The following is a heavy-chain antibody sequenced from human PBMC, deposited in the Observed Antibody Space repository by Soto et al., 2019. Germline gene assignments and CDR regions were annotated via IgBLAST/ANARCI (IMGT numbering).Heavy chain of an antibody. J-gene: IGHJ6*03. CDR1: GFTFSDSA. CDR3: AKHGCSYPACYPYYYYVDV. D-gene: IGHD2-15*01. Sequence: EVQLLESGGGLAQPGGSLSLSCAASGFTFSDSALSWVRQGTGKGLEWVSSVTVSGDTSYYADSVEGRFTTSSDNSKNTLYLPMTSLRADDTAVYYCAKHGCSYPACYPYYYYVDVWGEGATVTVSS. CDR2: VTVSGDTS. V-gene: IGHV3-23*01.